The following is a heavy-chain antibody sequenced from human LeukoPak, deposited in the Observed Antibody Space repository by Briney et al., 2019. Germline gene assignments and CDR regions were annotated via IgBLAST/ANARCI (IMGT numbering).Heavy chain of an antibody. D-gene: IGHD6-6*01. CDR2: IYPGDSDT. CDR3: ARHGEYSSSPLGAFDI. J-gene: IGHJ3*02. V-gene: IGHV5-51*01. CDR1: GYSFTTYW. Sequence: ESLKISCKGSGYSFTTYWIGWVRQMPGKGLEWMGIIYPGDSDTRYSPSFQGQVTISADKSISTAYLQWSSLKASDTAMYYCARHGEYSSSPLGAFDIWGQGTMVTVSS.